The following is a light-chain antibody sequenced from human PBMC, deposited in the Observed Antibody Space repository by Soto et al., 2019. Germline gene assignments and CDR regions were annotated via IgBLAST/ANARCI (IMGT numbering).Light chain of an antibody. V-gene: IGKV1-39*01. CDR1: QSISSY. Sequence: DIQMTQCPSSLSASVGDRFTITSRASQSISSYLNWYQQKPGKAPKLLIYAASSLHSGVPSRFSGSGSGTDFTLTISSLQTEDFATYYCQQSYSTPPTFGQGTKVDIK. J-gene: IGKJ1*01. CDR2: AAS. CDR3: QQSYSTPPT.